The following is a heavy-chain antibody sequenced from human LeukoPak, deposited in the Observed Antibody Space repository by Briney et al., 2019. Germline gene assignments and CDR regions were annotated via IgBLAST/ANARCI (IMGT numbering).Heavy chain of an antibody. D-gene: IGHD2-2*01. CDR1: GCSFSGYY. Sequence: SETLSLTCAVYGCSFSGYYWSWIRQPPGKGLEWIGEINHSGSTNYNPSLKSRVTISVDTSKNQFSLKLSSVTAADTAVYYCARSGGCCSSTSCFYLYYMDVWGKGTTVTVSS. J-gene: IGHJ6*03. CDR2: INHSGST. V-gene: IGHV4-34*01. CDR3: ARSGGCCSSTSCFYLYYMDV.